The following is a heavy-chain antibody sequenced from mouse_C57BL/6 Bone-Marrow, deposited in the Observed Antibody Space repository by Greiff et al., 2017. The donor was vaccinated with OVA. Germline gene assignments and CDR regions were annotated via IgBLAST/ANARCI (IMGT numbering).Heavy chain of an antibody. V-gene: IGHV1-54*01. J-gene: IGHJ4*01. D-gene: IGHD2-3*01. Sequence: VQLQQSGAELVRPGTSVKVSCKASGYAFTNYLIEGVKQRPGQGLEWIGVINPGSGGTNYNEKFKGKATLTADKSSSTAYMQLSSLTSEDSAVYFCARRWLRDAMDYWGQGTSVTVSS. CDR1: GYAFTNYL. CDR2: INPGSGGT. CDR3: ARRWLRDAMDY.